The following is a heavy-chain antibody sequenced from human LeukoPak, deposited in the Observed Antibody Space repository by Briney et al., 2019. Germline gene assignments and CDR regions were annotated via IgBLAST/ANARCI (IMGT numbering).Heavy chain of an antibody. CDR2: INHSGST. J-gene: IGHJ6*02. D-gene: IGHD2-2*01. CDR1: GGSFSGYY. CDR3: ARGGYCSSTSCYYYYGMDV. V-gene: IGHV4-34*01. Sequence: SETLSLTCAVYGGSFSGYYWSWIRQPPGKGLEWVGEINHSGSTNYNPSLKRRVTISVDTSKNQFSLKLSSVTAADTAVYYCARGGYCSSTSCYYYYGMDVWGQGTTVTVSS.